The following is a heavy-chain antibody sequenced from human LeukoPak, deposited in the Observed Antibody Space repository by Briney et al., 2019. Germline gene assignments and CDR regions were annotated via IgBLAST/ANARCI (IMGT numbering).Heavy chain of an antibody. J-gene: IGHJ4*02. CDR1: GFTFSSYS. V-gene: IGHV3-30*03. D-gene: IGHD6-13*01. CDR3: ASIAAAGEYFDY. Sequence: GGSLRLSCAASGFTFSSYSMNWVRQAPGKGLEWVAVISYDGSNKYYADSVKGRFTISRDNSKNTLYLQMNSLRAEDTAVYYCASIAAAGEYFDYWGQGTLVTVSS. CDR2: ISYDGSNK.